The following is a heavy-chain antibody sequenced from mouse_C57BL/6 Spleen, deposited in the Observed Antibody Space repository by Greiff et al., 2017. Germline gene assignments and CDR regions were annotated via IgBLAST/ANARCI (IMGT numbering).Heavy chain of an antibody. V-gene: IGHV5-4*01. Sequence: EVKVEESGGGLVKPGGSLKLSCAASGFTFSSYAMSWVRQTPEKRLEWVATISDGGSYTYYPDNVKGRFTISRDNAKNNLYLQMSHLKSEDTAMYYCARENSSSVFDYWGQGTTLTVSS. CDR2: ISDGGSYT. CDR1: GFTFSSYA. D-gene: IGHD1-1*01. J-gene: IGHJ2*01. CDR3: ARENSSSVFDY.